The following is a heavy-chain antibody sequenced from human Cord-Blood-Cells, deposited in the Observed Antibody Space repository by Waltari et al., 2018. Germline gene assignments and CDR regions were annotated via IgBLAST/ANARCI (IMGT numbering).Heavy chain of an antibody. CDR2: IYYSGST. CDR3: ARAIGYSSSSGSWFDP. Sequence: QVQLQESGPGLVKPSQTLSLTCTVSGGSISSGGYYWSWIRQHPGKGLEWIGYIYYSGSTYYNPALKSRVTISVDTSKNQFSLKLSSVTAADTAVYYCARAIGYSSSSGSWFDPWGQGTLVTVSS. V-gene: IGHV4-31*03. D-gene: IGHD6-6*01. J-gene: IGHJ5*02. CDR1: GGSISSGGYY.